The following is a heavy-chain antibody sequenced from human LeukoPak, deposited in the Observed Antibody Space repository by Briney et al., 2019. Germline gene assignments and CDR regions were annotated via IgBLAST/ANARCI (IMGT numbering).Heavy chain of an antibody. J-gene: IGHJ4*02. CDR2: ISSSSSYI. CDR3: ARYSRVGLFDY. Sequence: GGSLRLSCAASGFTFSSYRMNWVRQAPGEGLEWVSSISSSSSYIYHADSVKGRFTISRDNAKNSLYLQMNSLRAEDTAVYYCARYSRVGLFDYWGQGTLVTVSS. V-gene: IGHV3-21*01. D-gene: IGHD2-2*01. CDR1: GFTFSSYR.